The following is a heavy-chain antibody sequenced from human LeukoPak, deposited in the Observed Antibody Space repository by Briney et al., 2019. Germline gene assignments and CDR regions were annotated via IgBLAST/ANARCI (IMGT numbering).Heavy chain of an antibody. V-gene: IGHV3-23*01. CDR1: GFTLSSYM. Sequence: PGGSLRLSRVASGFTLSSYMMSWVRQAPGKGLEWVSGISGSAGGTFYSDSVRGRFTISRDSPKKTLYLQMNSLRVEDTAVYYCTKDPLDYWGQGTLVTVSS. J-gene: IGHJ4*02. CDR2: ISGSAGGT. CDR3: TKDPLDY.